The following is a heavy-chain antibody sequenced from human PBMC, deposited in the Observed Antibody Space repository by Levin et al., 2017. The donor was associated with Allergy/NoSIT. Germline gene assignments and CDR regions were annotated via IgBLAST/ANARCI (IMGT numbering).Heavy chain of an antibody. D-gene: IGHD5-18*01. CDR2: IWYDGSNK. CDR1: GFTFSSYG. V-gene: IGHV3-33*01. J-gene: IGHJ3*02. CDR3: ARDHTEGAFDI. Sequence: GESLKISCAASGFTFSSYGMHWVRQAPGKGLEWVAVIWYDGSNKYYADSVKGRFTISRDNSKNTLYLQMNSLRAEDTAVYYCARDHTEGAFDIWGQGTMVTVSS.